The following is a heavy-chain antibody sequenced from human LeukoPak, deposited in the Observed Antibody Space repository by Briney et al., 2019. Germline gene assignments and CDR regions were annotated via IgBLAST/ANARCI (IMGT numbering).Heavy chain of an antibody. V-gene: IGHV3-23*01. Sequence: GGSLRLSCAASGFTFSSYAVSWVRQAPGKGLEWVSAISGSGGSTYYADSVKGRFTISRDNSKNTLYLQMNSLRAEDTAVYYCAKNSPAPYYYYYYMDVWGKGTTVTVSS. CDR1: GFTFSSYA. D-gene: IGHD2-15*01. CDR3: AKNSPAPYYYYYYMDV. J-gene: IGHJ6*03. CDR2: ISGSGGST.